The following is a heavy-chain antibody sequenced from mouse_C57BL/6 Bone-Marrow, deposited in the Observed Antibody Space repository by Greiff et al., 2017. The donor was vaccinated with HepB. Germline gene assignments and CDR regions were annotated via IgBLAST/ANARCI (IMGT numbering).Heavy chain of an antibody. J-gene: IGHJ4*01. CDR3: ARRGFITTVVSPSMDY. CDR2: ISSGGSYT. V-gene: IGHV5-6*02. D-gene: IGHD1-1*01. CDR1: GFTFSSYG. Sequence: EVNVVESGGDLVKPGGSLKLSCAASGFTFSSYGMSWVRQTPDKRLEWVATISSGGSYTYYPDSVKGRFTISRDNAKNTLYLQMSSLKSEDTAMYYCARRGFITTVVSPSMDYWGQGTSVTVSS.